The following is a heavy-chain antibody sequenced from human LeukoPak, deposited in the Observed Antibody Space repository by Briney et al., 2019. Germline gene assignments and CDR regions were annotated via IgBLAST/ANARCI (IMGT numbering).Heavy chain of an antibody. CDR3: ASPAQLWLLTLDY. J-gene: IGHJ4*02. Sequence: ASVKVSCKASGYTFTGYYMNWVRQAPGQGLEWMGWINPKSGDTKYSQKFQGRVTMTRDTSISTAYMELSRLRSDDTAVYYCASPAQLWLLTLDYWGQGTLVTVSS. D-gene: IGHD5-18*01. CDR2: INPKSGDT. V-gene: IGHV1-2*02. CDR1: GYTFTGYY.